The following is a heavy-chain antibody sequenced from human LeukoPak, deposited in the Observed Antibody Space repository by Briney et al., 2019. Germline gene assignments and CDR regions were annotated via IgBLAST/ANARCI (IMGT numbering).Heavy chain of an antibody. J-gene: IGHJ6*02. CDR1: GFTFSSYG. Sequence: GGSLRLSCAASGFTFSSYGMPWVRQAPGKGLEWVAVIWYDGSNKYYADSVKGRSTISRDNSKNTLYLQMNSLRAEDTAVYYCARDEGYYYYGMDVWGQGTTVTVSS. CDR3: ARDEGYYYYGMDV. CDR2: IWYDGSNK. V-gene: IGHV3-33*01.